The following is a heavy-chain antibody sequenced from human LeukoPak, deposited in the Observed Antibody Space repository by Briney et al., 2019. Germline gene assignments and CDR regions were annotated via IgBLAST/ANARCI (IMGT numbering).Heavy chain of an antibody. CDR2: IKQDGSEK. CDR3: AREWDGAFDY. V-gene: IGHV3-7*01. D-gene: IGHD1-26*01. J-gene: IGHJ4*02. Sequence: PGGSLRLSCAASGFTFDDYGMSWVRQAPGQGLEWVANIKQDGSEKYYVDSVKGRFTISRDNAKNSLDLQMNSLTAEDTALYYCAREWDGAFDYWGQGTLVTVSS. CDR1: GFTFDDYG.